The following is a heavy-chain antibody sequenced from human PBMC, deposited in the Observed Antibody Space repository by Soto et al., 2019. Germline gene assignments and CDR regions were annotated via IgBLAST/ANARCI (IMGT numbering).Heavy chain of an antibody. Sequence: AGGSLRLSCTASGFTFGEYAMSWFRQAPGKGLEWVGYIRSKSFGGTTEYAASVKGRFTISRDDSKSIAYLQMDSLETEDTAVYYCTRRQYLDYWGQGTLVTVSS. CDR2: IRSKSFGGTT. V-gene: IGHV3-49*03. CDR3: TRRQYLDY. CDR1: GFTFGEYA. J-gene: IGHJ4*02.